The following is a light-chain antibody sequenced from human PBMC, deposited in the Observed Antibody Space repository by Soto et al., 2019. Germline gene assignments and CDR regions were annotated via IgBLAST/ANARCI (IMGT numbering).Light chain of an antibody. J-gene: IGKJ1*01. CDR1: QTISNY. V-gene: IGKV1-39*01. CDR3: QQTYANSWT. Sequence: DIQMTQSPSSLSASVGDRVTISCRASQTISNYLNWYQQRPGKVPRLLIHGAFTLQGGVPSRFRGSASGTDFTLTINRLQPEDFATYYYQQTYANSWTFGQGTKVEIK. CDR2: GAF.